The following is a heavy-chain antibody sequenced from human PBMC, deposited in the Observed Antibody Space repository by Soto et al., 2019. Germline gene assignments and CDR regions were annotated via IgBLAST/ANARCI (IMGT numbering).Heavy chain of an antibody. J-gene: IGHJ4*02. CDR3: ARGFHSDSSGYYYFY. CDR2: IIPLFGTA. CDR1: GGTFSTYA. D-gene: IGHD3-22*01. V-gene: IGHV1-69*13. Sequence: SVKVSCKASGGTFSTYAIDWVRQAPGQGLEWMGGIIPLFGTAKYAQNFQGRITITADESTNTAYMELRSLRSQDTAVYYCARGFHSDSSGYYYFYWGQGTLVTVSS.